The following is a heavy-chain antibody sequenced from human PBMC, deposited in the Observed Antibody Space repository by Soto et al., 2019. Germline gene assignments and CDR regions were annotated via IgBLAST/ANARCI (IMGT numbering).Heavy chain of an antibody. D-gene: IGHD5-18*01. Sequence: SETLSLTCTVSGGSLSSYYWSWIRRPPGMGLEWIASISYSGTTNYNSSLKSRVTISIDTSKNQFSPKFNSVTAADTAVYYCAREGYNFGPFDYWGQGALVT. CDR3: AREGYNFGPFDY. CDR2: ISYSGTT. J-gene: IGHJ4*02. CDR1: GGSLSSYY. V-gene: IGHV4-59*01.